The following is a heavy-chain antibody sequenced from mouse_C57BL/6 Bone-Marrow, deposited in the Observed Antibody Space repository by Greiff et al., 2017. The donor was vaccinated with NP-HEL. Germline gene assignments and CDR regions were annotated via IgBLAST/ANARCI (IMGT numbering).Heavy chain of an antibody. V-gene: IGHV3-6*01. CDR2: ISYDGSN. J-gene: IGHJ3*01. CDR1: GYSITSGYY. CDR3: ARYGNSAWFAY. D-gene: IGHD1-1*01. Sequence: DVKLVESGPGLVKPSQSLSLTCSVTGYSITSGYYWNWIRQFPGNKLEWMGYISYDGSNNYNPSLKNRISITRDTSKNQFFLKLNSVTTEDTATYYCARYGNSAWFAYWGQGTLVTVSA.